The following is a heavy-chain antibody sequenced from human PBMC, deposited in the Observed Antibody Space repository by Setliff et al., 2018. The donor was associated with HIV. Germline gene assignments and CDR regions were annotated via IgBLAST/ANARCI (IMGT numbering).Heavy chain of an antibody. Sequence: KLPETLSLTCTVSGGSISSTSYYWGWIRQSPGKGLEWIGSIYYSGTTYYNPSLKSRATVSVDTSKNQFSLILTSVTAADTAVYYCARRLLRGVRGPPCFDYWGQGTLVTVSS. CDR1: GGSISSTSYY. V-gene: IGHV4-39*01. J-gene: IGHJ4*02. D-gene: IGHD3-10*01. CDR3: ARRLLRGVRGPPCFDY. CDR2: IYYSGTT.